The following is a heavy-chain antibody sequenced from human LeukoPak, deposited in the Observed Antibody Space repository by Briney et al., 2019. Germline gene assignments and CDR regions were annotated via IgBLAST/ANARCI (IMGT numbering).Heavy chain of an antibody. CDR2: IYYSGST. V-gene: IGHV4-39*07. Sequence: PSETLSLTCTVSGGSISSSSYYWGWIRQPPGKGLEWIGSIYYSGSTYYNPSLKSRVTISVDTSKNQFSLKLSSVTAADTAVYYCAGALSGYSGFYYYYMDVWGKGTTVTGSS. CDR1: GGSISSSSYY. J-gene: IGHJ6*03. D-gene: IGHD3-3*01. CDR3: AGALSGYSGFYYYYMDV.